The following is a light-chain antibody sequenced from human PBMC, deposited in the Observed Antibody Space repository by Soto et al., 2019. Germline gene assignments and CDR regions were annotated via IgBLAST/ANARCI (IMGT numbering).Light chain of an antibody. CDR1: QDIISW. CDR3: QQAHSFPLT. J-gene: IGKJ4*01. V-gene: IGKV1-12*01. CDR2: EAS. Sequence: DIQMTQSPSSVSASVGDRVTITCRASQDIISWLAWYQQKPGKAPKLLIFEASSLQSGVPSRFSGSGSWTEFTLTINSLQPEDFATYHCQQAHSFPLTFGGGTKVEI.